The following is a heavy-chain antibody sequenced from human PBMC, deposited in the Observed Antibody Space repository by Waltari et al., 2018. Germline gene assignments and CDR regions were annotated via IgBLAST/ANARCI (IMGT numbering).Heavy chain of an antibody. V-gene: IGHV4-39*02. Sequence: QLQLQESGPGLVKPSETLSLTCTVSGGSRSSSSYYCSWIRQSPREGLEWLGSTYDGGSTYYNPSLKSRLTMSVDTSKNHFSLKLNSVTAADTAVYYCARGDLYPGFFALWGRGTLVTVSS. J-gene: IGHJ2*01. CDR2: TYDGGST. CDR1: GGSRSSSSYY. CDR3: ARGDLYPGFFAL. D-gene: IGHD4-17*01.